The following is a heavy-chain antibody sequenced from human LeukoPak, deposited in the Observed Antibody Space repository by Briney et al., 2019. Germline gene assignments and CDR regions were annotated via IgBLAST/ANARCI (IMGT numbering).Heavy chain of an antibody. CDR3: ARGAERGDYAGY. CDR1: GYTFTGYY. J-gene: IGHJ4*02. CDR2: INPDSGGT. D-gene: IGHD4-17*01. Sequence: ASVKVSCKASGYTFTGYYMHWVRQAPGQGPEWMGRINPDSGGTNYAQKFQGRVTMTRDTSISTAYMELTRLTSDDTAVYYCARGAERGDYAGYWGQGTLVTVSS. V-gene: IGHV1-2*06.